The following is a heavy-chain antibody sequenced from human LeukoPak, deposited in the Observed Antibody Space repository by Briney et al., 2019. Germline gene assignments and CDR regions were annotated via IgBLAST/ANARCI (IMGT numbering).Heavy chain of an antibody. V-gene: IGHV4-38-2*02. Sequence: KPSEALSLTCTVSGYSISSGYYWGWIRQPPGKGLEWIGIIYHSGSTYYNPSLKSRVTISVDTSKNQFSLKLSSVTAADTAVYYCARSDEVGYYDSSGYYYTKVGGAFDIWGQGTMVTVSS. J-gene: IGHJ3*02. CDR3: ARSDEVGYYDSSGYYYTKVGGAFDI. CDR1: GYSISSGYY. D-gene: IGHD3-22*01. CDR2: IYHSGST.